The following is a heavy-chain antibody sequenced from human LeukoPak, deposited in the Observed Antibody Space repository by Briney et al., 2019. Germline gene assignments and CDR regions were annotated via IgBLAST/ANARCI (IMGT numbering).Heavy chain of an antibody. CDR1: GGSISSSNW. V-gene: IGHV4-4*02. D-gene: IGHD3-22*01. Sequence: SGTLSLTCAVSGGSISSSNWWSWVRQPPGKGLEWIGEIYHSGSTNYNPSLKSRVTISVDKSKNQFSLKLSSVTAADTAVYYRARGDGNYYDSSGYYVYWGQGTLVTVSS. J-gene: IGHJ4*02. CDR3: ARGDGNYYDSSGYYVY. CDR2: IYHSGST.